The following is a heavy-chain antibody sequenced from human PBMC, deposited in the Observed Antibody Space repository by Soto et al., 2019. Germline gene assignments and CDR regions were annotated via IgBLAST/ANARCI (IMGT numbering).Heavy chain of an antibody. CDR2: IWYDGSEK. CDR1: GFTFRNHG. J-gene: IGHJ5*02. CDR3: ARWSNNKVVDP. V-gene: IGHV3-33*01. Sequence: QVQLVESGGGVVQPGRSLRLSCEGSGFTFRNHGMHWIRQSPGKGLEWLPVIWYDGSEKYYADSVKGRFTISRDNSKNTLYLQMNSLKVEDTAIYYCARWSNNKVVDPWGQGTVVTVS. D-gene: IGHD1-1*01.